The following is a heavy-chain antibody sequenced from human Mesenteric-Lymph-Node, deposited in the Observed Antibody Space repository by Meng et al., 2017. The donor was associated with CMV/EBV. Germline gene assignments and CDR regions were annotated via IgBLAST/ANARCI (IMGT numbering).Heavy chain of an antibody. Sequence: ASVKVSCKVSGYTLTDLSMHWVRQAPGKGLEWMGGFDPEDGETIYAQKFQGRVTMTTDTSTSTAYMELRSLRSDDTAVYYCARAVGYSSSSPYWGQGTLVTVSS. CDR3: ARAVGYSSSSPY. CDR1: GYTLTDLS. J-gene: IGHJ4*02. V-gene: IGHV1-24*01. D-gene: IGHD6-6*01. CDR2: FDPEDGET.